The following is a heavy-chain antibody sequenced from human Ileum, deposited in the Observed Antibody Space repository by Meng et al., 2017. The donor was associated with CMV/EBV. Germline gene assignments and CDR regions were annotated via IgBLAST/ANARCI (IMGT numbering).Heavy chain of an antibody. Sequence: VQLGESGGGLLQPGGSLRLSCAPSGFTFIVYWMHWVRQAPGKGLVWVSRISNDGRRTDYADFVKGRFTISRDNGRKTLSLQMNDLKAEDTAVYYCARENWGVDYWGQGTLVTLSS. CDR1: GFTFIVYW. V-gene: IGHV3-74*01. CDR3: ARENWGVDY. CDR2: ISNDGRRT. J-gene: IGHJ4*02. D-gene: IGHD7-27*01.